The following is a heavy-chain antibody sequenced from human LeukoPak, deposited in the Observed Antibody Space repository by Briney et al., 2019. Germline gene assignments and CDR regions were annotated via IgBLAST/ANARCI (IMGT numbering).Heavy chain of an antibody. CDR2: ISAYNGNT. CDR3: ARATRIINNYYYYYGMDV. D-gene: IGHD3-10*01. CDR1: GYTFTSYY. V-gene: IGHV1-18*04. Sequence: GASVKVSCKASGYTFTSYYMHWVRQTPGQGLEWMGWISAYNGNTNYAQKLQGRVTMTTDTSTSTAYMELRSLRSDDTAVYYCARATRIINNYYYYYGMDVWGQGTTVTVSS. J-gene: IGHJ6*02.